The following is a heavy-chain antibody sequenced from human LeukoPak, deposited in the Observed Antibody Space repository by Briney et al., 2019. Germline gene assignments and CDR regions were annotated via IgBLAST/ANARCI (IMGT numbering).Heavy chain of an antibody. CDR1: GYAFTGYY. V-gene: IGHV1-2*02. J-gene: IGHJ6*02. D-gene: IGHD2-15*01. Sequence: ASVKVSCKASGYAFTGYYMHWVRQAPGQGLEWMGWINPNRGGTNYAQKFQGRVTMTRDTSISTAYMELSRLRSDDTAVYYCARDGCSGGSCYWSSHYYYGMDVWGQGTTVTVSS. CDR2: INPNRGGT. CDR3: ARDGCSGGSCYWSSHYYYGMDV.